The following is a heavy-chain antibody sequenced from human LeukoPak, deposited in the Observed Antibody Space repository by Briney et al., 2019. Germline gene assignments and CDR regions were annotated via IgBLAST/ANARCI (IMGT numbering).Heavy chain of an antibody. CDR2: IIPIFGTA. CDR1: GGTFSSYA. Sequence: ASVKVSCKASGGTFSSYAISWVRQAPGQGLEWRGGIIPIFGTANYAQKFQGRVTITADEATSTAYRELSSLRYEDTAVYYCARERRPPKNWFDPWGQGTLVTVSS. V-gene: IGHV1-69*13. J-gene: IGHJ5*02. CDR3: ARERRPPKNWFDP.